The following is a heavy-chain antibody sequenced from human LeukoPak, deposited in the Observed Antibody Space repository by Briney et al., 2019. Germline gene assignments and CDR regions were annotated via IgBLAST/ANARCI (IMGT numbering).Heavy chain of an antibody. CDR2: IYTSGST. J-gene: IGHJ3*02. V-gene: IGHV4-61*02. CDR3: ARTLGDNWNDGHAFDI. Sequence: SETLSLTCTVSGGSISSSSYYWSWIRQPAGKGLEWIGRIYTSGSTNYNPSLKSRVTISVDTSKNQFSLKLSSVTAADTAVYYCARTLGDNWNDGHAFDIWGQGAMVTVSS. D-gene: IGHD1-20*01. CDR1: GGSISSSSYY.